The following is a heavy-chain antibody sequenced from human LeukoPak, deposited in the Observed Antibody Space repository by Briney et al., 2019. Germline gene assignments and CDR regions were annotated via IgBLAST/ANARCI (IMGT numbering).Heavy chain of an antibody. Sequence: SEILSLTCTVSGGSISSYYWSWIRQPPGKGLEWIGYIYTSGSTNYNPSLKSRVTISVDTSKNQFSLKLSSVTAADTAVYYCARHARGGAAYYYYYMDVWGKGTTVTVSS. J-gene: IGHJ6*03. CDR1: GGSISSYY. V-gene: IGHV4-4*09. CDR3: ARHARGGAAYYYYYMDV. CDR2: IYTSGST. D-gene: IGHD3-10*02.